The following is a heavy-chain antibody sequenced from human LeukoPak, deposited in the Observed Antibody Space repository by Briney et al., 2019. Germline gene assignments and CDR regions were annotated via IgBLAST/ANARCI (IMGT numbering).Heavy chain of an antibody. J-gene: IGHJ6*02. CDR3: AREVVLRYYYYGMDV. CDR2: ISYDGSNK. CDR1: GFTFSSYA. Sequence: PGRSLRLSCAASGFTFSSYAMHWVRQAPGKGLEWVAVISYDGSNKYYADFVKGRFTISRDNSKNTLYLQMNSLRAEDTAVYYCAREVVLRYYYYGMDVWGQGTTVTVSS. V-gene: IGHV3-30-3*01. D-gene: IGHD2-15*01.